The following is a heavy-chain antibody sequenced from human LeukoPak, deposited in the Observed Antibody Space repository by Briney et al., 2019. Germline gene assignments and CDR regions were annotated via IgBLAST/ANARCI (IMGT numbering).Heavy chain of an antibody. CDR2: IYYSGST. Sequence: SETLSLTCTVSGGSISTYYWSWIRRPPGKGLEWIGYIYYSGSTNYNPPLKSRVTISVDTSKNQFSLKLSSVTAADTAVYYCARDWVYYDILTGYSNWFDPWGQGTLVTVSS. V-gene: IGHV4-59*01. CDR1: GGSISTYY. J-gene: IGHJ5*02. D-gene: IGHD3-9*01. CDR3: ARDWVYYDILTGYSNWFDP.